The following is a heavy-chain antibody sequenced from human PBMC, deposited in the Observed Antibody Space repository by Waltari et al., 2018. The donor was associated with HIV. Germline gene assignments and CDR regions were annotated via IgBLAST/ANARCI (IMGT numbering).Heavy chain of an antibody. V-gene: IGHV4-4*07. J-gene: IGHJ3*02. CDR2: IYTSGST. Sequence: ETLSLTCTVSGGSISSYYWSWIRQPAGKGLEWIGRIYTSGSTNYNPSLKSRVTMSVDTSKNQFSLKLSSVTAADTAVYYCARDLYYYGSGSRSASAFDIWGQGTMVTVSS. CDR3: ARDLYYYGSGSRSASAFDI. CDR1: GGSISSYY. D-gene: IGHD3-10*01.